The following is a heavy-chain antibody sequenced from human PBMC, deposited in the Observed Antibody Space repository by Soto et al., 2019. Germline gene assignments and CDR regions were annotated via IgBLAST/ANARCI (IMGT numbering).Heavy chain of an antibody. Sequence: EVQLVESGGGLVQPGGSLRLSCAASGFTFSSYSMNWVRQAPGKGLEWVSYISSSSSTIYYADSVKGRFTISRDNAKNSLYLQRNSLRAEDTAVYYCARAALSAVTKKRYLDLWGRGTLVTVSS. CDR2: ISSSSSTI. CDR1: GFTFSSYS. V-gene: IGHV3-48*01. CDR3: ARAALSAVTKKRYLDL. J-gene: IGHJ2*01. D-gene: IGHD4-17*01.